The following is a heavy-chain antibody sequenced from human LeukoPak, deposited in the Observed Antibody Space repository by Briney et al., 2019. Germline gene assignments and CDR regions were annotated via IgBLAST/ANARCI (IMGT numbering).Heavy chain of an antibody. Sequence: GASVKVSCKASGYTFTNYYIHWVRQAPGQGLEWMGLINPSGGSTSYALRFQGRVTMTRDTSTSTVYMELSSLRSDDTAVFYCAKIASEIMAAGVVYFDYWGQGTLVTVSS. CDR1: GYTFTNYY. CDR3: AKIASEIMAAGVVYFDY. V-gene: IGHV1-46*01. D-gene: IGHD6-13*01. J-gene: IGHJ4*02. CDR2: INPSGGST.